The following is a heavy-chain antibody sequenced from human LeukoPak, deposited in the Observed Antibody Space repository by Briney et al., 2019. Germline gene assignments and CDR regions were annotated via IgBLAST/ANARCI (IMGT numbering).Heavy chain of an antibody. CDR2: ISSSSSTI. CDR1: GFTFSSYS. CDR3: AREPVGYSYGYDVYFDY. J-gene: IGHJ4*02. D-gene: IGHD5-18*01. Sequence: GGSLRLSCAASGFTFSSYSMNWVRQAPGKGLEWVSYISSSSSTIYYADSVKGRFTISRDNAKNSLYLQMNSLRAEDTAVYYCAREPVGYSYGYDVYFDYWGQGTLVTVSS. V-gene: IGHV3-48*04.